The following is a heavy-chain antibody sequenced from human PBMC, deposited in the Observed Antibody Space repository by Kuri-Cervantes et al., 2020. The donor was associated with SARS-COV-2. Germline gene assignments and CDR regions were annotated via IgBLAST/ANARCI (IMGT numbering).Heavy chain of an antibody. CDR2: INHSGST. V-gene: IGHV4-34*01. CDR3: ARGVAAAGKTFDY. D-gene: IGHD6-13*01. CDR1: GGSFSGYY. J-gene: IGHJ4*02. Sequence: SETLSLTCAVYGGSFSGYYWSWIRQPPGKGLEWIGEINHSGSTNYNPSLKSRITISLHMSKNQFSLKLSSVTAADTAVYYCARGVAAAGKTFDYWGQGTLVTVSS.